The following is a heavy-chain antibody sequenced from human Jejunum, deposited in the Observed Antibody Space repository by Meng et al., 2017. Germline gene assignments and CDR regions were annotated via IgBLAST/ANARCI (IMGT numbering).Heavy chain of an antibody. Sequence: GGSLRLSCVLSGFGVGSTYMSWVRQAPGKGLEWVSVIYSGGDTYYADSVKGRFTISRDISKNTLYLQMNNLRTEDTAVYHCAKDPAHSLGTSYADYWGQGTLVTVSS. CDR3: AKDPAHSLGTSYADY. CDR2: IYSGGDT. D-gene: IGHD3-10*01. J-gene: IGHJ4*02. CDR1: GFGVGSTY. V-gene: IGHV3-66*02.